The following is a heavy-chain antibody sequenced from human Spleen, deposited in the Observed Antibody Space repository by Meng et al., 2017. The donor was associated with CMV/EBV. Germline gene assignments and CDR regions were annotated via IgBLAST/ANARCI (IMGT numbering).Heavy chain of an antibody. J-gene: IGHJ5*02. D-gene: IGHD6-13*01. CDR2: IYYSGST. CDR3: ARQVAQQLVGTNWFDP. V-gene: IGHV4-30-4*08. CDR1: GGSISSGDYY. Sequence: QVQLQESGPVLVTPPQTLSLTCTVSGGSISSGDYYWSWTRQPPGKGLEWIGYIYYSGSTYYNPSLKSRVTISVDTSKNQFSLKLSSVTAADTAVYYCARQVAQQLVGTNWFDPWGQGTLVTVSS.